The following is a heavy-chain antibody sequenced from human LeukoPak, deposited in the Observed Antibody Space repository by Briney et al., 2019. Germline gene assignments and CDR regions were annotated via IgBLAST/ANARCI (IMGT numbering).Heavy chain of an antibody. CDR3: VRIPNSANFPNWFDP. Sequence: GGSLRLSCAASGVTFSISTVNWVRRAPGEGLGWVSSISSSSDYIYYADSVKGRFTISRDNTKNSLYLQMNSLRAEETAVYYCVRIPNSANFPNWFDPWGQGTLVTVSS. J-gene: IGHJ5*02. CDR2: ISSSSDYI. CDR1: GVTFSIST. D-gene: IGHD4/OR15-4a*01. V-gene: IGHV3-21*01.